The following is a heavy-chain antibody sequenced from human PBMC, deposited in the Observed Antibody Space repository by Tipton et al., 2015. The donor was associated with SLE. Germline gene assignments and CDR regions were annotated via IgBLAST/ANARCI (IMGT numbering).Heavy chain of an antibody. Sequence: SLRLSCAASGFTFSSYAMYWVRQAPGKGLEWVAFIRYDGSNKYYADSVKGRFTISRDNSKNTLYLQMNSLRAEDTAVYYCARDTYLAVAGTNYYYMDVWGKGTTVTVPS. D-gene: IGHD6-19*01. J-gene: IGHJ6*03. CDR3: ARDTYLAVAGTNYYYMDV. CDR2: IRYDGSNK. V-gene: IGHV3-30*02. CDR1: GFTFSSYA.